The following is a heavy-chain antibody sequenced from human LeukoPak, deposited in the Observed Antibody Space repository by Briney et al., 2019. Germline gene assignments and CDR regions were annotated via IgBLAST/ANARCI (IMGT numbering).Heavy chain of an antibody. V-gene: IGHV5-51*01. CDR1: GFSSTNSW. CDR3: ARVLYSSSSRLGQDYYYYYGMDV. CDR2: IYLGDSDT. Sequence: GESLQISCKGSGFSSTNSWIAWVRQVPGKGLEWMGIIYLGDSDTRYSPSFRGQVTTSADKSISTAYLQWSSLKASDTAMYYCARVLYSSSSRLGQDYYYYYGMDVWGQGTTVTVSS. J-gene: IGHJ6*02. D-gene: IGHD6-6*01.